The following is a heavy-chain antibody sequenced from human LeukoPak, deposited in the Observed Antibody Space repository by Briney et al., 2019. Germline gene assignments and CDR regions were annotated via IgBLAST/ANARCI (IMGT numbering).Heavy chain of an antibody. J-gene: IGHJ6*03. CDR2: IRYDGSNK. V-gene: IGHV3-30*02. CDR3: AKDPVGYNYYYYYMDV. CDR1: GFTFSSYG. D-gene: IGHD5-24*01. Sequence: GGSLRLSCAASGFTFSSYGMHWVRQAPGKGLEWVAFIRYDGSNKYYADSVKGRFTISRDNSKNTLYLQMNSLRAEDTAVYYCAKDPVGYNYYYYYMDVWGKGTTVTISS.